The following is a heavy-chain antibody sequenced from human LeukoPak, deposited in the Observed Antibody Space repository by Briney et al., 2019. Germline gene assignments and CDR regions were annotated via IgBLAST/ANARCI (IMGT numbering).Heavy chain of an antibody. CDR1: GFTLKLSP. CDR3: ARDRGPYVGIDNNWFDP. Sequence: GGSLILSCAASGFTLKLSPMTWVRQAPGKGLERVSAIGGPGDNTYYADSVKGRFTISRDNSRNTLYLQKDSLRAEDTATYFCARDRGPYVGIDNNWFDPWGQGTLVIVSS. CDR2: IGGPGDNT. J-gene: IGHJ5*02. D-gene: IGHD3-10*02. V-gene: IGHV3-23*01.